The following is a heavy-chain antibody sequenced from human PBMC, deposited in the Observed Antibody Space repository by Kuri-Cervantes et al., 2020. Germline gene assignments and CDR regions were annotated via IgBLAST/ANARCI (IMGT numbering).Heavy chain of an antibody. CDR3: TPPRTGTTTPGGY. Sequence: GESLKISCAASGFTFSSYAMHWVRQAPGKGLEWVGRIKSKTDGGTTDYAAPVKGRFAISRDDSKSTVYLQMNSLKTEDTAVYYCTPPRTGTTTPGGYWGQGTLVTVSS. CDR2: IKSKTDGGTT. V-gene: IGHV3-15*01. J-gene: IGHJ4*02. CDR1: GFTFSSYA. D-gene: IGHD1-1*01.